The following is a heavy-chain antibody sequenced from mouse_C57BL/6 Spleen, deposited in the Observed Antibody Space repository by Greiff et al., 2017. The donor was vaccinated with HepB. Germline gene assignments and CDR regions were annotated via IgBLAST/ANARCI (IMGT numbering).Heavy chain of an antibody. CDR2: IDPSDSYT. CDR1: GYTFTSYW. CDR3: ARGYGAWFAY. J-gene: IGHJ3*01. Sequence: QVQLQQPGAELVMPGASVKLSCKASGYTFTSYWMHWVKQRPGQGLEWIGEIDPSDSYTNYNQKFKGKSTLTVDKSSSTAYMQLSSLTSEDSAVYYCARGYGAWFAYWGQVTLVTVSA. V-gene: IGHV1-69*01. D-gene: IGHD1-1*01.